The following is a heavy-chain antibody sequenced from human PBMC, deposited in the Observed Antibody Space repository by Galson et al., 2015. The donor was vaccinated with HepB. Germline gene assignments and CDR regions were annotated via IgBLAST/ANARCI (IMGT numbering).Heavy chain of an antibody. CDR2: FYWNDDK. Sequence: PALVKPTQTLTLTCTLSGSSLSTRGVGVGWIRQPPGKALEWLALFYWNDDKRYGPSLQSRLTLTKDTSKNQVVLTMTNMDPVDTATYYCAHRCSSTSCQRGNWFDPWGQGTLVTVSS. V-gene: IGHV2-5*01. CDR1: GSSLSTRGVG. D-gene: IGHD2-2*01. J-gene: IGHJ5*02. CDR3: AHRCSSTSCQRGNWFDP.